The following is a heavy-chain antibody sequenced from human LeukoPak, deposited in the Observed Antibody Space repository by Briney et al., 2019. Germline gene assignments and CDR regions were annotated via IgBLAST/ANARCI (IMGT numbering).Heavy chain of an antibody. CDR3: ASGPTAMASD. Sequence: ASVKVSCKAFGYTFTGYYMHWVRQAPGQGLEWMGWINPNSGGTNYAQMFQGRVTMTRDTFISTAYMELSRLRSDDTAVYYCASGPTAMASDWGQGTLVTVSS. J-gene: IGHJ4*02. D-gene: IGHD5-18*01. CDR2: INPNSGGT. V-gene: IGHV1-2*02. CDR1: GYTFTGYY.